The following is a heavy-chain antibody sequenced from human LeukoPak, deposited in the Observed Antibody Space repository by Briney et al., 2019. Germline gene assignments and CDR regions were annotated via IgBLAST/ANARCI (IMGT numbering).Heavy chain of an antibody. D-gene: IGHD6-13*01. CDR1: GYTFTSYA. J-gene: IGHJ6*02. CDR2: INTNTENP. V-gene: IGHV7-4-1*02. CDR3: ARATLYSSSWAYYYYYGMDV. Sequence: ASVNVSCKASGYTFTSYAMNWVRQAPGQGLEWMGWINTNTENPTYAQGFTGRFVFSLDTSVSTAYLQISSLKAEDTAVYYCARATLYSSSWAYYYYYGMDVWGQGTTVTVSS.